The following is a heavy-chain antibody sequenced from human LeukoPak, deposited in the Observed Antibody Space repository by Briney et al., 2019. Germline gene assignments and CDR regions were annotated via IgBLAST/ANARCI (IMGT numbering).Heavy chain of an antibody. V-gene: IGHV4-34*01. J-gene: IGHJ4*02. CDR1: GGSFSGYY. Sequence: PSETLSLTCGVYGGSFSGYYWTWIRQPPGKRLEWIGEINHSGSTNYNPSLKSRITISVDTSKNQFSLKLSSVTAADTAVYYCARIRYSGYEDYWGQGTLVTVSS. CDR2: INHSGST. CDR3: ARIRYSGYEDY. D-gene: IGHD5-12*01.